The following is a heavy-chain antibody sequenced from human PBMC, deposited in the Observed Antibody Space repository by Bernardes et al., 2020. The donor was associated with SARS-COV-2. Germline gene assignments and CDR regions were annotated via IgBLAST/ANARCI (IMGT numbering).Heavy chain of an antibody. CDR1: GFTFSTYW. D-gene: IGHD3-3*01. CDR2: MKEDGSEK. CDR3: ARGDRYYDFWSADLGVDY. J-gene: IGHJ4*02. V-gene: IGHV3-7*01. Sequence: GGSLRLSCAASGFTFSTYWMTWVRQAPGKGLEWVANMKEDGSEKYYVDSVKGRFTISRDNAKNTLYLQMNSLRAEDTAVYYCARGDRYYDFWSADLGVDYWGQGTLVTVSS.